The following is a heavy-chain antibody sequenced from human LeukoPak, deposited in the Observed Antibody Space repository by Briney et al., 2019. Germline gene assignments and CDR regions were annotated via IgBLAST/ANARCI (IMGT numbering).Heavy chain of an antibody. D-gene: IGHD2-2*03. CDR3: ATFVGIVSGTYTVPGGLLV. J-gene: IGHJ6*04. V-gene: IGHV3-7*01. CDR1: EFSLTNFW. Sequence: GGSLRLSCVASEFSLTNFWMTWVRRAPGRGLEWVANMKHDGTEKFYVDSVKGRFTISRDNAKNSLYLQMNSLRAEDTAVYYCATFVGIVSGTYTVPGGLLVWGKGTTVTVSS. CDR2: MKHDGTEK.